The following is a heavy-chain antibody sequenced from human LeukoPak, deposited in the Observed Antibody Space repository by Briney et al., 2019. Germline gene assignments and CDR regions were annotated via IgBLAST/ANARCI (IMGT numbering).Heavy chain of an antibody. J-gene: IGHJ4*02. Sequence: GGSLRLSCAASGFTFSSYSMHWVRQAPGKGLEWVAPISYDGSNKYYADSVKGRFTVSRDNSKNTFFLQINSLRTEDTAVYYCARAPESYGSGWYGLYWGQGTRVTVSS. CDR2: ISYDGSNK. V-gene: IGHV3-30*04. CDR1: GFTFSSYS. CDR3: ARAPESYGSGWYGLY. D-gene: IGHD6-19*01.